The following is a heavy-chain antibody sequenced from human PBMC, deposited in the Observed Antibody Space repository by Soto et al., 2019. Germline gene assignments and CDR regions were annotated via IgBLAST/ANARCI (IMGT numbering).Heavy chain of an antibody. V-gene: IGHV3-15*07. D-gene: IGHD5-18*01. CDR2: IKSKTDGGTT. Sequence: TGGSLRLSCAASGFTFSNAWMNWVRQAPGKGLEWVGRIKSKTDGGTTDYAAPVKGRFTISRDDSKNTLYLQMNSLKTEDTAVYYCTLSPDTAMAFDYWGQGTLVTVSS. J-gene: IGHJ4*02. CDR3: TLSPDTAMAFDY. CDR1: GFTFSNAW.